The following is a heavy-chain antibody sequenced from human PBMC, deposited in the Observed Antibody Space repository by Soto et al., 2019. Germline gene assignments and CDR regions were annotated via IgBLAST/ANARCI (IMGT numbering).Heavy chain of an antibody. V-gene: IGHV3-7*01. J-gene: IGHJ6*02. Sequence: LRLSCAASGFTFSAYWMSWVRQTPGKGLEWVANIKHDGSEKYYVDSVKGRFTISRDNAKNSLFLEMNSLRAEDTAVFYCAIITRGFSMDVWGQGTTVTGSS. CDR2: IKHDGSEK. CDR1: GFTFSAYW. D-gene: IGHD1-20*01. CDR3: AIITRGFSMDV.